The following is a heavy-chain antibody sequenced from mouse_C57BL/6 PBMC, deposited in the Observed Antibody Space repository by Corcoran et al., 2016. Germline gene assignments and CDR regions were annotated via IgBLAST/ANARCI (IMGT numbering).Heavy chain of an antibody. Sequence: EVQLQQSGPELVKPGASVKISCKASGYTFTDYYMNWVKQSHGKSLEWIGDINPNNGGTSYNQKFKGKVTLTVDKSSSTAYIELRSLTSEDSAVYYCARREITTGVAYFLYYWGQCTTLTVSS. V-gene: IGHV1-26*01. CDR3: ARREITTGVAYFLYY. D-gene: IGHD1-1*01. CDR2: INPNNGGT. J-gene: IGHJ2*01. CDR1: GYTFTDYY.